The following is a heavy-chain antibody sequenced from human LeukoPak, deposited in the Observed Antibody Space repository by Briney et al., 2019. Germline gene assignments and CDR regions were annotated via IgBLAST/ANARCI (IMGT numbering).Heavy chain of an antibody. V-gene: IGHV4-59*01. J-gene: IGHJ5*02. CDR1: GGSISGYY. CDR2: IHSSGST. D-gene: IGHD3-10*01. CDR3: ARDRHGSGFVHTFDP. Sequence: PSETLSLTCTVSGGSISGYYWSWIRQPPGKGLEWIAYIHSSGSTNYNPSLKSRVTISVDTSKNQFSLKLTSVTAADTALYYCARDRHGSGFVHTFDPWGQGTLVTVSS.